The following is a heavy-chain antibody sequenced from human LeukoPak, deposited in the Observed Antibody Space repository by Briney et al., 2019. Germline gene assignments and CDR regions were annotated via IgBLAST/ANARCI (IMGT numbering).Heavy chain of an antibody. D-gene: IGHD4-17*01. CDR3: ARGGDYGDLRYFDY. J-gene: IGHJ4*02. CDR2: IYYRGSN. V-gene: IGHV4-59*01. Sequence: SETLSLTCTVSGGSINNYYWSWIRQSPGKGLEWFGYIYYRGSNNYNPSLKSRVTFSVDTSKNQFSLKLNSVTAADTAVYYCARGGDYGDLRYFDYWGQGTLVTVSS. CDR1: GGSINNYY.